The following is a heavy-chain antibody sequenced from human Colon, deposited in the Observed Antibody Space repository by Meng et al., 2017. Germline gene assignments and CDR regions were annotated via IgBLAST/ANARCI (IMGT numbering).Heavy chain of an antibody. Sequence: QVHVQESGPGLVKPSATLSLACSVSGASVSVNSYWSWVRQPPGRGLEWIGQIDHRGSAYYRPSLNSRVTMSLDKSRNQFSLRLTSVTAADTAVYYCARHGGYYQDFWGQGTLVTVSS. CDR1: GASVSVNSY. V-gene: IGHV4-4*02. J-gene: IGHJ4*02. D-gene: IGHD4-23*01. CDR2: IDHRGSA. CDR3: ARHGGYYQDF.